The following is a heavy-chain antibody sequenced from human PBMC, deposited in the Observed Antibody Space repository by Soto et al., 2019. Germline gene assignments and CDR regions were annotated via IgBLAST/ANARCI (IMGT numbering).Heavy chain of an antibody. CDR1: GFTFSSYG. J-gene: IGHJ4*02. Sequence: PGGSLRLSCAASGFTFSSYGMHWVRQAPGKGLEWVAVISYDGSNKYYADSVKGRFTISRDNSKNTLYLQMNSLRAEDTAVYYCAKEVEYSSYFDYWGQGTLVTVSS. V-gene: IGHV3-30*18. CDR3: AKEVEYSSYFDY. D-gene: IGHD6-6*01. CDR2: ISYDGSNK.